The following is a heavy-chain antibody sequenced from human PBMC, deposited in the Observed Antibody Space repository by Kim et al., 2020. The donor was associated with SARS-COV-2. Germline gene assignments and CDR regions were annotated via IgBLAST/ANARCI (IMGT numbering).Heavy chain of an antibody. Sequence: SLKSRVTISVDTFKNQFSLKLRSVTAADTAVYYCARHGYYSDSSGYYSDYWGQGTLVTVSS. V-gene: IGHV4-39*01. J-gene: IGHJ4*02. D-gene: IGHD3-22*01. CDR3: ARHGYYSDSSGYYSDY.